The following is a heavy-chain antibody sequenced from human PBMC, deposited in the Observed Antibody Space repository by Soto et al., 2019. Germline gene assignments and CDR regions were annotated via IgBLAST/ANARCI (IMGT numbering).Heavy chain of an antibody. J-gene: IGHJ5*02. D-gene: IGHD6-13*01. CDR2: ISYTGRT. CDR3: ARVSATGTRWIDP. Sequence: QVQLQESGPGLVKPSQTLSLTCSVSGGSINSGAYYWGWIRQHPGKGLEWIGYISYTGRTYSNPSLQIRVTIALDMSESQFSLKLTSVTAADTAVYVCARVSATGTRWIDPWGQGTLVTVSP. CDR1: GGSINSGAYY. V-gene: IGHV4-31*03.